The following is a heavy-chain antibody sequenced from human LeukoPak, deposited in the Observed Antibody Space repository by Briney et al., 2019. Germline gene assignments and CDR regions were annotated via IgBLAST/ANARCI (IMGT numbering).Heavy chain of an antibody. V-gene: IGHV1-8*01. CDR3: ARSGGFDYPFDY. D-gene: IGHD5-12*01. CDR2: MNPNTGNA. Sequence: ASVKVSCKASGYTFTNYDINWVRQAPGQGLVWMGWMNPNTGNADSVEKFEDRVTMTGNNSISTVYMELSGLRPEDTAVYYCARSGGFDYPFDYWGPGTLVTVPS. CDR1: GYTFTNYD. J-gene: IGHJ4*02.